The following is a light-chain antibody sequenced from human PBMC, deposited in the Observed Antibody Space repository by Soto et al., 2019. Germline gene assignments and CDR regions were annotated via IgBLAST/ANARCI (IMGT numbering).Light chain of an antibody. CDR2: DND. Sequence: QSELTQPPSVSAAPGQKVTISCSGSSSNIGIKEVSWYQHFPGKAPKALIYDNDQRPSGIPDRFSGSKSGTSATLGITGLQTGDEADYYCGAWDNSLGGAIFGGGTKLTVL. CDR1: SSNIGIKE. V-gene: IGLV1-51*01. J-gene: IGLJ2*01. CDR3: GAWDNSLGGAI.